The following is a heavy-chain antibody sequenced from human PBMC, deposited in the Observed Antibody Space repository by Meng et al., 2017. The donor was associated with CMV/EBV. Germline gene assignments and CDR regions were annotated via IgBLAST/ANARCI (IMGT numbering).Heavy chain of an antibody. CDR1: GCTVSSNY. Sequence: PGGSQRLSCGACGCTVSSNYMSWVRQAPGKGLKWVSVIYSGGSTHYADSVKDRFTISGDNSKNTLYLQMNSLRAEDTAVYYCARDMGLWGQGTLVTVSS. CDR3: ARDMGL. J-gene: IGHJ4*02. V-gene: IGHV3-53*01. D-gene: IGHD4/OR15-4a*01. CDR2: IYSGGST.